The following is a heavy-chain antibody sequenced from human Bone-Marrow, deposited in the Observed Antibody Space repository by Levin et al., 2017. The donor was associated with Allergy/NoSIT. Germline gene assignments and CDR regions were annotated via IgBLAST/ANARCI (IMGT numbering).Heavy chain of an antibody. J-gene: IGHJ5*02. CDR1: GFTFSSYA. CDR2: ISYDGSNK. V-gene: IGHV3-30-3*01. Sequence: GGSLRLSCAASGFTFSSYAMHWVRQAPGKGLEWVAVISYDGSNKYYADSVKGRFTISRDNSKNTLYLQMNSLRAEDTAVYYCARELTMVRGVIHNWFDPWGQGTLVTVSS. CDR3: ARELTMVRGVIHNWFDP. D-gene: IGHD3-10*01.